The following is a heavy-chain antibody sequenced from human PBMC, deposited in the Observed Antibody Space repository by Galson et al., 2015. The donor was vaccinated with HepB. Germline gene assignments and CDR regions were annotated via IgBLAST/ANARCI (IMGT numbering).Heavy chain of an antibody. V-gene: IGHV3-30*18. D-gene: IGHD3-10*01. CDR3: AKPGLLWNRGVADAFDI. Sequence: SLRLSCAASGFTFSTYGMHWVRQAPGKGLEWVAVISYDGSNKYYADSVKGRFTIFRDNSKNTLYLQMNSLRAEDTAVYYCAKPGLLWNRGVADAFDIWGQGTMVTVSS. J-gene: IGHJ3*02. CDR2: ISYDGSNK. CDR1: GFTFSTYG.